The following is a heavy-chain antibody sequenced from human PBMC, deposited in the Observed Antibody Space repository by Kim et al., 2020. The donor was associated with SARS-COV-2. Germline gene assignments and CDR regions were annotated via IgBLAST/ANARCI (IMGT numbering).Heavy chain of an antibody. CDR3: ARGRVGLWFGELLEPRVWDY. CDR1: GGSFSGYY. Sequence: SETLSLTCAVYGGSFSGYYWSWIRQPPGKGLEWIGEINHSGSTNYNPSLKSRVTISVDTSKNQFSLKLSSVTAADTAVYYCARGRVGLWFGELLEPRVWDYWGQGTLVTVSS. D-gene: IGHD3-10*01. CDR2: INHSGST. V-gene: IGHV4-34*01. J-gene: IGHJ4*02.